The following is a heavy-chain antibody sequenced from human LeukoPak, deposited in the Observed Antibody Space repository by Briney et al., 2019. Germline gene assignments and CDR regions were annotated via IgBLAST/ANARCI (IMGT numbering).Heavy chain of an antibody. CDR3: VPSGYSYGYSD. CDR2: IDSDGSST. Sequence: GGSLRLSCAASGFTFSSYWMHWVRQAPGKGLVWVSRIDSDGSSTSYADSVKGRFTISRDNAKNTLYLQMNSLRAEDTAVYYCVPSGYSYGYSDWGQGTLVTVSS. V-gene: IGHV3-74*01. CDR1: GFTFSSYW. J-gene: IGHJ4*02. D-gene: IGHD5-18*01.